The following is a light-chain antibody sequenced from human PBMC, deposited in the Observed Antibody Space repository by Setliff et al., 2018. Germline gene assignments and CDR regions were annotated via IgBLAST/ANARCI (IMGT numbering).Light chain of an antibody. J-gene: IGLJ1*01. Sequence: QSALTQPRSVSGSPGQSVTISCTGTSSDVGDYNYVSWYQQHPGKAPKLMIYDVSKRPSGVPDRFSGSKSGNTASLTISGLQAEDEADYYCCSYAGSYTSFDVFGTGTKVTVL. CDR1: SSDVGDYNY. CDR2: DVS. CDR3: CSYAGSYTSFDV. V-gene: IGLV2-11*01.